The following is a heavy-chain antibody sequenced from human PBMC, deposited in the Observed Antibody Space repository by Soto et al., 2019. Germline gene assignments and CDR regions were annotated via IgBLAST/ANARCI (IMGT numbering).Heavy chain of an antibody. D-gene: IGHD4-17*01. CDR3: AREYGNSILPLDY. J-gene: IGHJ4*02. CDR2: VNGDGSST. V-gene: IGHV3-74*01. Sequence: EVRLVESGGDLVQPGGSLRLSCAVSGFTFTTYWMHWVRQAPGKGPEWVARVNGDGSSTAYADPVKGRFTIAIDNAKNTLYLQMNSLRVEDTAVYFCAREYGNSILPLDYWGQGTRVTVSS. CDR1: GFTFTTYW.